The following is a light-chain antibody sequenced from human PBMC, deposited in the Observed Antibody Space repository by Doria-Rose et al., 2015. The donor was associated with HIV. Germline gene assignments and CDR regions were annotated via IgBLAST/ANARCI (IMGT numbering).Light chain of an antibody. CDR3: QQTYSSPPWT. V-gene: IGKV1-39*01. CDR2: AAS. CDR1: QTVSTY. J-gene: IGKJ1*01. Sequence: MTQSPSSLSASIGDRDTITCRASQTVSTYLNWSQQEPGKAPKLLIYAASRLQSGVPSRFSGSGSGTDFTLTISGLQPGDFATYYCQQTYSSPPWTFGQGTKVEMK.